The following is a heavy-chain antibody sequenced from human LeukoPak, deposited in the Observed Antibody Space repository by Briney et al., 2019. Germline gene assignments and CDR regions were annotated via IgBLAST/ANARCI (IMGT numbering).Heavy chain of an antibody. V-gene: IGHV1-8*03. CDR1: GYTFTSYD. Sequence: ASVKVSCKASGYTFTSYDINWVRQATGQGLEWMGWMNPNSGNTGYAQKFQGRVTITRNTSISTAYMELSSLRSEDTAVYYCARGGDFWSGYYTQGFDPWGQGTLVTVSS. J-gene: IGHJ5*02. CDR2: MNPNSGNT. D-gene: IGHD3-3*01. CDR3: ARGGDFWSGYYTQGFDP.